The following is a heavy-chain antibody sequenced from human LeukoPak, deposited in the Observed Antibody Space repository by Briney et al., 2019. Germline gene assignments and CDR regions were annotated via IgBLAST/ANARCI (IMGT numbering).Heavy chain of an antibody. CDR3: ARNRSMTTTPGFDH. J-gene: IGHJ4*02. D-gene: IGHD4-11*01. CDR1: AYSIRGDDY. CDR2: IYHSGST. V-gene: IGHV4-38-2*01. Sequence: SETLSLTCAVSAYSIRGDDYWGWVRQSPGKGLEWIGSIYHSGSTHYNPSLKSRITISVDTSKNQFSLMLNSVTAAATAVYYCARNRSMTTTPGFDHWGQGTLVTVSS.